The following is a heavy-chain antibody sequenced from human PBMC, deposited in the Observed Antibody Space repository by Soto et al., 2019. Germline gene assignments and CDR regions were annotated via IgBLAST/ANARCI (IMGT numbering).Heavy chain of an antibody. J-gene: IGHJ6*02. CDR1: GFSLSTSEVG. V-gene: IGHV2-5*02. D-gene: IGHD2-15*01. CDR2: MYWDGDK. Sequence: QITLKESGPTLVNPTQTLTLTCIFSGFSLSTSEVGVSWISQSPGNALEWLALMYWDGDKRYSPFLKSRLTSTKYTSKSQVVLTMTNLDPVDTGTYYCAPKGCRGDGMDVWGQGTTVTVSS. CDR3: APKGCRGDGMDV.